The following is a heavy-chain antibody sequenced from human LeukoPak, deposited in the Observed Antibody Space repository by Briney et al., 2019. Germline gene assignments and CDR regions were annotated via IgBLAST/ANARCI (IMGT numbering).Heavy chain of an antibody. D-gene: IGHD6-13*01. V-gene: IGHV3-21*01. Sequence: GGSLRLSCAASGFTFSTYSMNWVRQAPGKGLEWVSSISSNFSYIHYADSVKGRFTISRDNAKNSLYLQMSSPRAEDTAVYYCARRNPGYSSSWYFNDYWGQGTLVTVSS. J-gene: IGHJ4*02. CDR2: ISSNFSYI. CDR3: ARRNPGYSSSWYFNDY. CDR1: GFTFSTYS.